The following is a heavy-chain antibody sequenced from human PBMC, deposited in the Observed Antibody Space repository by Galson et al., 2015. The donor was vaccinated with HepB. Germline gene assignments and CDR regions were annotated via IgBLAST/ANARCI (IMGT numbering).Heavy chain of an antibody. CDR2: ISYDGGNK. Sequence: SLRLSCAASGFTFSSYAMHWVRQAPGKGLEWVAVISYDGGNKYYADSVKGRFTISRDNSKNTLYLQMNSLRAEDTAVYHCTRYNGNLPAFDYWGQGTLVTVSS. CDR3: TRYNGNLPAFDY. V-gene: IGHV3-30*14. D-gene: IGHD1-14*01. CDR1: GFTFSSYA. J-gene: IGHJ4*02.